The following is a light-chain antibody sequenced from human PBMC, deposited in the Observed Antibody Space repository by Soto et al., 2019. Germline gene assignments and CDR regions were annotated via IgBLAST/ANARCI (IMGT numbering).Light chain of an antibody. CDR1: QTISSW. J-gene: IGKJ1*01. CDR3: QQYNRYAVT. V-gene: IGKV1-5*03. Sequence: DIQMTQSPSTLSGSVGDRVTITCRASQTISSWLAWYQQKPGKAPKLLIYKASTLKSGVPSRFSGSGSGTEFALTISGLQPDDFAVYYCQQYNRYAVTFGQGPRWIS. CDR2: KAS.